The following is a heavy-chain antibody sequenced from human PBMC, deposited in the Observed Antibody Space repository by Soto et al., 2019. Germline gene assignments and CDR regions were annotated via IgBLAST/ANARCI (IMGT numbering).Heavy chain of an antibody. D-gene: IGHD3-22*01. CDR3: ARPIRYYYERGGXSAWFDP. Sequence: ASVKVSCKASGGTFSSSSISWVRQAPGQGLEWMGGIIPIFGTANYTQKFQGRVTITADESTSTAYMELSSLSSDDTAVYYCARPIRYYYERGGXSAWFDPWGQGTLVTVSS. CDR1: GGTFSSSS. J-gene: IGHJ5*02. CDR2: IIPIFGTA. V-gene: IGHV1-69*13.